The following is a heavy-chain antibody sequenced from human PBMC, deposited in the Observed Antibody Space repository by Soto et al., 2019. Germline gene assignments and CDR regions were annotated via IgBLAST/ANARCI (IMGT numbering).Heavy chain of an antibody. CDR2: IIPIFGTT. D-gene: IGHD3-22*01. Sequence: QVQLVQSGAEVKKPGSSVKVSCKAYGGTFSNYALSWVRQAPGQGLEWMGDIIPIFGTTNNAQKFQGRVTITADEPKGTGYMELSSLRSEDTAVYYWASRGEQDYSDTCGYGWGEGTLVTVSS. CDR3: ASRGEQDYSDTCGYG. V-gene: IGHV1-69*12. J-gene: IGHJ1*01. CDR1: GGTFSNYA.